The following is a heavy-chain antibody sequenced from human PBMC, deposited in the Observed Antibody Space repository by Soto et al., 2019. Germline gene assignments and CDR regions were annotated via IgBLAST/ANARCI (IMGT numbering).Heavy chain of an antibody. CDR3: ARGDYAKAFDI. J-gene: IGHJ3*02. CDR1: GGSISSYY. Sequence: SETLSLTCTVAGGSISSYYWSWIRQPPGKGLEWIGNIYYSGSAYYNPSLKSRVTMSVDTSKNQFSLKLTSVTAVDTAVYYCARGDYAKAFDIWGQGTTVT. D-gene: IGHD2-2*01. CDR2: IYYSGSA. V-gene: IGHV4-59*12.